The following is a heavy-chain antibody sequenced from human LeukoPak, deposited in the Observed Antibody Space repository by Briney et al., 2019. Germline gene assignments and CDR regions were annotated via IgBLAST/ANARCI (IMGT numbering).Heavy chain of an antibody. CDR2: ISYDGGNK. CDR1: GFAFGDLS. J-gene: IGHJ4*02. Sequence: PGGSLRLSCSLAGFAFGDLSAQWVRQAPGKGLEWVALISYDGGNKYHGHSVKGRLTISRDKSKNTLYLQMNSLRAEDTAVYCCAGEAAVRGHAGSTSGLDYWVQGGLVGVSS. CDR3: AGEAAVRGHAGSTSGLDY. V-gene: IGHV3-30*01. D-gene: IGHD6-25*01.